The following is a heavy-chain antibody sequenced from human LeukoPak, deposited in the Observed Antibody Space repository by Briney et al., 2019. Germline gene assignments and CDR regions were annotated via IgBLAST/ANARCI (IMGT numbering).Heavy chain of an antibody. CDR2: ISYDGRNK. J-gene: IGHJ4*02. CDR1: GFTFSSYA. D-gene: IGHD3-22*01. V-gene: IGHV3-30*01. CDR3: ARVYYSSGYYYGALDY. Sequence: GGPLRLSCAASGFTFSSYAMHWVGQAPGKGLEWVAVISYDGRNKYYADSVKGRFTISRDNSKNPLYLQMNSLRAEDTAVYYCARVYYSSGYYYGALDYWGQGTLVTVSS.